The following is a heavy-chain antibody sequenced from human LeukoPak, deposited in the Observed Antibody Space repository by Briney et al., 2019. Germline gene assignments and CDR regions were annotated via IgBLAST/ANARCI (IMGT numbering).Heavy chain of an antibody. CDR2: IYYSGST. CDR1: GGSISSYY. CDR3: ASLLLQTLFDY. V-gene: IGHV4-59*06. D-gene: IGHD2-15*01. Sequence: KPSETLSLTCTVSGGSISSYYWSWIRQPPGKGLEWIGYIYYSGSTYYNPSLKSRVTISVDTSKNQFSLKLSSVTAADTAVYYCASLLLQTLFDYWGQGTLVTVSS. J-gene: IGHJ4*02.